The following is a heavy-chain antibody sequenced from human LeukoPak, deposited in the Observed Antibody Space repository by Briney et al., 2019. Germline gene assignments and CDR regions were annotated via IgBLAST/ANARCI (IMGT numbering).Heavy chain of an antibody. Sequence: GGSLKISCAASGFTFSGPAKHWVRQASGKGLEWVGRIRSKANSYATAYAASAKGRFTISRDDSKNTAYLQMNSLKTEDTAVYYCTSRDCSSTSCYRDPTYYYYMDVWGKGTTVTVSS. V-gene: IGHV3-73*01. CDR2: IRSKANSYAT. CDR3: TSRDCSSTSCYRDPTYYYYMDV. CDR1: GFTFSGPA. J-gene: IGHJ6*03. D-gene: IGHD2-2*01.